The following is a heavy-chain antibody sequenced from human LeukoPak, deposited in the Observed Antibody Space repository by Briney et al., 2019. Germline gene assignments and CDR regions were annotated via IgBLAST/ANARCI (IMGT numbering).Heavy chain of an antibody. V-gene: IGHV4-39*01. CDR3: ARHGRSNYYDSPVGDY. Sequence: PSETLSLTCTVSGGSISSSSYYWGWIRQPPGKGLEWIGSIYYSGSTYYNPSLKSRVTISVGTSKNQFSLKLSSVTAADTAVYYCARHGRSNYYDSPVGDYWGQGTLVTVSS. CDR2: IYYSGST. J-gene: IGHJ4*02. D-gene: IGHD3-22*01. CDR1: GGSISSSSYY.